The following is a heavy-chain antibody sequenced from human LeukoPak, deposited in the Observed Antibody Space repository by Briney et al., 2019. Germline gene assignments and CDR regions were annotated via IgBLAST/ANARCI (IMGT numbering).Heavy chain of an antibody. CDR2: ISPDTGVT. CDR1: GYTFTDYY. Sequence: ASVKVSCKTSGYTFTDYYIHWIRQAPEQGLEWMGWISPDTGVTTSAQNFEGRVTLTWDTFITSTFMELTNLRPDDTAVYYCARGAKQHWGQGTLVTVSS. CDR3: ARGAKQH. D-gene: IGHD4/OR15-4a*01. V-gene: IGHV1-2*02. J-gene: IGHJ4*02.